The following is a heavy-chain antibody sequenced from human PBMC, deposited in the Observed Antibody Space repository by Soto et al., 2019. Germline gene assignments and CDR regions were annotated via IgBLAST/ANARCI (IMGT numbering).Heavy chain of an antibody. Sequence: QITLKESGPTLVKPTQTLTLTCTFSGLSLSTTGVGVGWIRQPPGKALEWLALIYWDDDKRYSPSLKSRLTITKDTSTTQLVLTMTNMDPVDTATYYCVQSRCGGDCLQSYSSHSYYGLDVWGQGTTVTVSS. D-gene: IGHD2-21*02. CDR3: VQSRCGGDCLQSYSSHSYYGLDV. V-gene: IGHV2-5*02. CDR2: IYWDDDK. CDR1: GLSLSTTGVG. J-gene: IGHJ6*02.